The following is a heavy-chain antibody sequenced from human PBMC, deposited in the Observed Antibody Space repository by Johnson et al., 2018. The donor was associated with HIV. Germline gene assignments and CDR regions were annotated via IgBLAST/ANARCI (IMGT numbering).Heavy chain of an antibody. J-gene: IGHJ3*02. CDR3: ARISYNFWSDPDAFDI. V-gene: IGHV3-64*01. D-gene: IGHD3-3*01. CDR1: GFTFSTYA. CDR2: ISTNGGST. Sequence: EVQLVESGGGLVQPGVSLRLSCATSGFTFSTYAMHWVRLAPGKGLEYVSGISTNGGSTYYANSVKGRFTISRDNSKNTLYLQMNSLRVEETAVYYCARISYNFWSDPDAFDIWGQGTIVTVSS.